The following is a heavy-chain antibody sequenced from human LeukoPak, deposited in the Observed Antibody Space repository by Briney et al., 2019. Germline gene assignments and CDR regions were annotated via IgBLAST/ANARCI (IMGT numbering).Heavy chain of an antibody. D-gene: IGHD2-2*01. J-gene: IGHJ4*02. CDR3: ARIAHTLHRIYCSSTSCYGPFAY. Sequence: PSETLSLTCAVYGGSLSGYYWSWIRQPPGKGLEGIGEINHGGSTNYNPSLKSRVTISVDTSKNQFSLTLSSATAADTAVYYCARIAHTLHRIYCSSTSCYGPFAYWGQGTLVTVPS. CDR1: GGSLSGYY. V-gene: IGHV4-34*01. CDR2: INHGGST.